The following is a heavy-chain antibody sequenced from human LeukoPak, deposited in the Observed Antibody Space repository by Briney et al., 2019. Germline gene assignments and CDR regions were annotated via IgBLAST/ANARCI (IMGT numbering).Heavy chain of an antibody. V-gene: IGHV3-9*01. CDR2: ISWNSGSI. CDR1: GFTFDDYA. CDR3: EKDLDREGAGDDYFDY. D-gene: IGHD7-27*01. Sequence: PGRSLRLSCAASGFTFDDYAMHWVRQAPGKGLEWVSGISWNSGSIGYADSVKGRFTISRDNAKNSLYLQMNSLRAEDTALYYCEKDLDREGAGDDYFDYWAKGPLVTVSS. J-gene: IGHJ4*02.